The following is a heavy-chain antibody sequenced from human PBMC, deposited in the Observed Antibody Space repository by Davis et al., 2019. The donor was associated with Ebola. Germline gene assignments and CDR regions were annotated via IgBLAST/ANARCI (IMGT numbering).Heavy chain of an antibody. CDR1: GYTLTVYQ. J-gene: IGHJ4*02. CDR3: ATADYGDYSFDY. D-gene: IGHD4-17*01. Sequence: ASVTVSCKASGYTLTVYQMHWVRQAPGQGPEWMGWINPNNGGTNYAQKFQGRVTMTRDTSISTAYMELSRLRSDDTAVYYCATADYGDYSFDYWGQGTLVTVSS. CDR2: INPNNGGT. V-gene: IGHV1-2*02.